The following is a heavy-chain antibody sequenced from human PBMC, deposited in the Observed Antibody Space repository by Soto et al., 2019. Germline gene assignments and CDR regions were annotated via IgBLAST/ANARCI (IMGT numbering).Heavy chain of an antibody. CDR2: IIPILGIA. D-gene: IGHD3-22*01. V-gene: IGHV1-69*02. CDR1: GGTFSSYT. CDR3: AGAIAPGQEVYWFDS. J-gene: IGHJ5*01. Sequence: QVKLVQSVSEVPKPGSSVKVSCKASGGTFSSYTISWVRQAPGQRLEWMGRIIPILGIANHAQKFQGRVTITADKPTSTAYMQLSSLRSEDTAAYYCAGAIAPGQEVYWFDSWGPGTTVTVSS.